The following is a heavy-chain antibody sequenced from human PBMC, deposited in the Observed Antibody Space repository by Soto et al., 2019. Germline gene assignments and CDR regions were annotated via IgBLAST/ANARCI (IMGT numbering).Heavy chain of an antibody. CDR2: IIPILGIA. CDR1: GGTFSSYT. J-gene: IGHJ3*02. Sequence: SVKVSCKASGGTFSSYTISWVRQAPGQGLEWMGRIIPILGIANYSPSFQGHVTISADKSISTAYLQWSSLKASDTAMYYCASRTGAFDIWGQGTMVTVSS. V-gene: IGHV1-69*02. CDR3: ASRTGAFDI.